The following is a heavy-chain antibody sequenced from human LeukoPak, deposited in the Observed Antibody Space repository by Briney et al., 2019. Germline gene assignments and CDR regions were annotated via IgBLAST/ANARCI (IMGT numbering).Heavy chain of an antibody. D-gene: IGHD3-3*01. CDR1: GFTFSSYG. CDR3: AKDPDSYDYDFWSGPSYFDY. V-gene: IGHV3-30*02. J-gene: IGHJ4*02. CDR2: IRYDGSNK. Sequence: PGGSLRLSCAASGFTFSSYGMHWVRQAPGKGLEWVAFIRYDGSNKYYADSVKGRFTISRDNSENTLYLQMNSLRAEDTAVYYCAKDPDSYDYDFWSGPSYFDYWGQGTLVTVSS.